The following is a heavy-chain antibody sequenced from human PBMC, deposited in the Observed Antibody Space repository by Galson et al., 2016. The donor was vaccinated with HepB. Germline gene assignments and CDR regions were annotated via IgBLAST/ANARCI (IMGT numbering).Heavy chain of an antibody. V-gene: IGHV3-15*01. D-gene: IGHD3-16*01. J-gene: IGHJ4*02. CDR2: IKGKTDGGTT. CDR1: GFTFDDYA. CDR3: TTDGYASVSASHDY. Sequence: SLRLSCAASGFTFDDYAMHWVRQAPGKGLEWVGRIKGKTDGGTTDYAAPVKGRFTISRDDSEKTPYMQMNSLQTEDTAVHYCTTDGYASVSASHDYWGQGTLVTVSS.